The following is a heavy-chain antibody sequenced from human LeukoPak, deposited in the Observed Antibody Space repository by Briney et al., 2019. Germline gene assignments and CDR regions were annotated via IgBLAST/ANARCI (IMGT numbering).Heavy chain of an antibody. D-gene: IGHD2-2*01. J-gene: IGHJ5*02. Sequence: PGGPLRLSCALSGFTFSSYSMNWVRQAPGKGLEWVSSISSSSSYIYYADSVKGRFTISRDNAKNSLYLQINSLRAEDTAVYYCARGRSTSSPEGLDPWGQGTLVTVSS. CDR3: ARGRSTSSPEGLDP. CDR2: ISSSSSYI. V-gene: IGHV3-21*01. CDR1: GFTFSSYS.